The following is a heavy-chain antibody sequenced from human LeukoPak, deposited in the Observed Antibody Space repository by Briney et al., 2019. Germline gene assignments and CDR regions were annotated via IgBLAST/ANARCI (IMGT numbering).Heavy chain of an antibody. V-gene: IGHV1-69*13. Sequence: SVKVSCKASGGTFSSYAISWVRQAPGQGLEWMGGIIPIFGTANYAQKFQGRVTITADESTGTAYMELSSLRSEDTAVYYCARQYYYDSSGYYYLVDYWGQGTLVTVSS. CDR2: IIPIFGTA. CDR1: GGTFSSYA. J-gene: IGHJ4*02. CDR3: ARQYYYDSSGYYYLVDY. D-gene: IGHD3-22*01.